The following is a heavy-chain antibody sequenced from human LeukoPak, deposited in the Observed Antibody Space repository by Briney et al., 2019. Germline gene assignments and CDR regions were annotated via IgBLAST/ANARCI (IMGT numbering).Heavy chain of an antibody. J-gene: IGHJ4*02. CDR3: ARCPSGGSCYPTK. V-gene: IGHV4-30-2*01. Sequence: SQTLSLTCAVSGGSINSGAYSWSWIRQPPGKGLEWIGYIYYSGSTYYNPSLKSRVTISEDRSKNQFSLKLNSVTAADTAIYFCARCPSGGSCYPTKWGQGTLVTVSS. CDR1: GGSINSGAYS. D-gene: IGHD2-15*01. CDR2: IYYSGST.